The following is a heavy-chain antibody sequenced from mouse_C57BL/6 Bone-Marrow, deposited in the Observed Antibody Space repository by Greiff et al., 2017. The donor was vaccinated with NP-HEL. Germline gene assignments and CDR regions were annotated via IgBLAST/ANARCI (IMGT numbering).Heavy chain of an antibody. CDR2: ILPGSGST. D-gene: IGHD1-2*01. J-gene: IGHJ3*01. CDR1: GYTFTGYW. CDR3: ASGPTVTPFAY. V-gene: IGHV1-9*01. Sequence: VQRVESGAELMKPGASVKFSCKATGYTFTGYWIEWVKQRPGHGLEWIGVILPGSGSTNSNEKLKGKATLTADKSSNTAYMQLSSLTTEDSAIYYCASGPTVTPFAYWDQGTLVTVSA.